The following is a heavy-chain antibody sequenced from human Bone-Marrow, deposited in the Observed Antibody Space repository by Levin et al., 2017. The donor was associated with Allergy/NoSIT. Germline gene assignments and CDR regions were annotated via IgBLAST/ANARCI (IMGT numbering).Heavy chain of an antibody. CDR1: GVVFSDSV. J-gene: IGHJ6*02. Sequence: GESLKISCAASGVVFSDSVMHWVRQTAGKGLEWIGRVATKANNYATAYSSSLKGRISISRDDSKNTAYLQINSLKMEDTAKYYCSSNKVLTNGNSAKGYYHYSGMDVWGQGTTVTVSS. CDR3: SSNKVLTNGNSAKGYYHYSGMDV. V-gene: IGHV3-73*01. CDR2: VATKANNYAT. D-gene: IGHD3-9*01.